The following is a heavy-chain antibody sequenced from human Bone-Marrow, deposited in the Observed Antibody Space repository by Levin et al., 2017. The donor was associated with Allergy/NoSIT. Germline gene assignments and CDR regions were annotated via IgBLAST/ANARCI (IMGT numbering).Heavy chain of an antibody. CDR2: ISYDGSNI. CDR1: GFTFSSYG. D-gene: IGHD6-6*01. Sequence: PGGSLRLSCAASGFTFSSYGMHWVRQAPGKGLEWVAVISYDGSNIYYADSVKGRFTISRDNSKNTLYLQMNSLRAEDTAVYYCSSSSGGHYYYYGMDVWGQGTPVTVSS. J-gene: IGHJ6*02. CDR3: SSSSGGHYYYYGMDV. V-gene: IGHV3-30*03.